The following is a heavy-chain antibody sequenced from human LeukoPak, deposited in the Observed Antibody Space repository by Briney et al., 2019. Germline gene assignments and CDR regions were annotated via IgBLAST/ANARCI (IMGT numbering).Heavy chain of an antibody. J-gene: IGHJ6*03. D-gene: IGHD3-16*01. CDR1: GGSISSYY. Sequence: SETLSLTCTVSGGSISSYYWSWIRQPAGKGLEWIGRIYTSGSTNYNPSLKSRVTMSVDTSKDQFSLKLSSVTAADTAVYYCAREGSLASPKLLLDYYYMDVWGKGTTVTVSS. CDR2: IYTSGST. V-gene: IGHV4-4*07. CDR3: AREGSLASPKLLLDYYYMDV.